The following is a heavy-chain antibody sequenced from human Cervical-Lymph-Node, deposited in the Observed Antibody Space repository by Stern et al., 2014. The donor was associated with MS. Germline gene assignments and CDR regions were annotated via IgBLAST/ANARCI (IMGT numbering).Heavy chain of an antibody. CDR2: ISGYNGNT. J-gene: IGHJ4*02. D-gene: IGHD1-26*01. CDR3: VRVRGRGTYSPFDY. V-gene: IGHV1-18*01. CDR1: GYTFTTYG. Sequence: VQLVESGAEVKKPGAAVKVSCKASGYTFTTYGISWVRQAPGQGLEWMGWISGYNGNTNYAQKVQGRVTMTTDTSTSTVYMELRSLRSDDTAVYYCVRVRGRGTYSPFDYWGQGTLVTVSS.